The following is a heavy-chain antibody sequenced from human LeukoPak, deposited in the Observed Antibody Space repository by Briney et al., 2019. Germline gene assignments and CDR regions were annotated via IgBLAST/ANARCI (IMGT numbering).Heavy chain of an antibody. V-gene: IGHV4-34*01. CDR2: INHSGST. CDR3: ARYASDYSDYYGMDV. CDR1: GGSFSGYY. D-gene: IGHD4-11*01. J-gene: IGHJ6*02. Sequence: SETLSLTCAVYGGSFSGYYWSWIRQPPGKGLEWIGEINHSGSTNYNPSLKSRVTISVDTSKNQFSLKLSSVTAADTAVYYCARYASDYSDYYGMDVWGQGTTVTVSS.